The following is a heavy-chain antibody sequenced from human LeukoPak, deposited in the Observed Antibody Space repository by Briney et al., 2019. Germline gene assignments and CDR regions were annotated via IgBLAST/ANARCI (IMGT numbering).Heavy chain of an antibody. J-gene: IGHJ4*02. CDR1: GFTFSNYD. CDR2: ISDNGGST. CDR3: ASILLWYVYDY. D-gene: IGHD3-10*01. Sequence: AGGSLRLSCAASGFTFSNYDMNWVRQAPGKGLEWVSHISDNGGSTDYADSVKGRFTISRDNSKNTLYLQMNSLRAEDTAVYYCASILLWYVYDYWGQGTLVTVSS. V-gene: IGHV3-23*01.